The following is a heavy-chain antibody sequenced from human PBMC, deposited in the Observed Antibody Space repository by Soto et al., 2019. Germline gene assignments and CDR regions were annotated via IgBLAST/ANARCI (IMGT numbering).Heavy chain of an antibody. V-gene: IGHV5-51*01. J-gene: IGHJ6*02. CDR2: IYPGDSDT. D-gene: IGHD6-13*01. CDR1: GYSFTSYW. Sequence: GESLKISCKGSGYSFTSYWIGWVRQMPGKGLEWMGIIYPGDSDTRYSPSFQGQVTISADKSISTAYLQWSSLKASDTAMYYCARRTAYSSSLLSYGMDVWGQGTTVTVSS. CDR3: ARRTAYSSSLLSYGMDV.